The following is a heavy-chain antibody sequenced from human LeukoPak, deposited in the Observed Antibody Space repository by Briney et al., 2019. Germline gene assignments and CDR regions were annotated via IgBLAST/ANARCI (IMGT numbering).Heavy chain of an antibody. D-gene: IGHD3-9*01. CDR2: IDSSSGTI. J-gene: IGHJ3*02. CDR1: GITFSSYS. Sequence: GGSLRLSCAASGITFSSYSMNWVRQAPEKGLEWVSYIDSSSGTIYYPDSVKGRFTISRDNAKNSLYLQMNSLRAEDTAVYYCAREFRDFDWLFDAFDIWGQGTMVTVSS. CDR3: AREFRDFDWLFDAFDI. V-gene: IGHV3-48*04.